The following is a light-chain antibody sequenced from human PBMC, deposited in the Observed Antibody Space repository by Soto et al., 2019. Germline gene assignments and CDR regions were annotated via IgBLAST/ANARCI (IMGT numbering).Light chain of an antibody. CDR2: EGS. CDR1: SSDVGSYNL. J-gene: IGLJ2*01. CDR3: CSYAGSSTFVV. V-gene: IGLV2-23*03. Sequence: QSALTQPASVSGSPGQSITISCTGTSSDVGSYNLVSWYQQHPGKAPKLMIYEGSKRPSGVFNRFSGSKSGNTASLTISGLQAEDEADYYCCSYAGSSTFVVFGGGTKLTVL.